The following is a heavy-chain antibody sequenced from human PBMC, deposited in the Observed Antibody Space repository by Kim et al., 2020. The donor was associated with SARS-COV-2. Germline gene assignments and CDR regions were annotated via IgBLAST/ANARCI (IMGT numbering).Heavy chain of an antibody. CDR1: GGSISSGGYY. CDR2: IYYSGST. J-gene: IGHJ6*02. V-gene: IGHV4-31*03. Sequence: SETLSLTCTVSGGSISSGGYYWSWIRQHPGKGLEWIGYIYYSGSTYYNPSLKSRVTISVDTSKNPFSLKLSFGTAADTAMYYGAAAVPAVYCYYYGMDVWGQGTTVTVSS. D-gene: IGHD4-17*01. CDR3: AAAVPAVYCYYYGMDV.